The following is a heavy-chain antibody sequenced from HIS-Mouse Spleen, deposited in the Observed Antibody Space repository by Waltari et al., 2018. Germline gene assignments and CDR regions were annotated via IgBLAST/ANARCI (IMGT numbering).Heavy chain of an antibody. CDR3: AREIPYSSSWYDWYFDL. D-gene: IGHD6-13*01. V-gene: IGHV4-39*07. CDR2: IYYSGST. J-gene: IGHJ2*01. Sequence: QLQLPESGPGLVKPSETLSLTCTVSGGSIRSSSYYCGWIRQPPGKGLEWIGSIYYSGSTYYNPSLKSRVTISVDTSKNQFSLKLSSVTAADTAVYYCAREIPYSSSWYDWYFDLWGRGTLVTVSS. CDR1: GGSIRSSSYY.